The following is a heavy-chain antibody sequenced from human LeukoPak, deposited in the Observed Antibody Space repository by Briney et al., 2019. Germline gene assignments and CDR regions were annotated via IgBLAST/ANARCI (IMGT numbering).Heavy chain of an antibody. CDR3: ARGQDRSSCLIDI. D-gene: IGHD6-13*01. V-gene: IGHV3-21*01. J-gene: IGHJ3*02. Sequence: PGGSLRLSCAASGFTFSSYSMNWVRQAPGKGLEWVSSISSSSSYIYYADSVQGRFTISRDNAKNSLYLQMNSLRAEDTAVYYCARGQDRSSCLIDIWGQGTMVTVSS. CDR1: GFTFSSYS. CDR2: ISSSSSYI.